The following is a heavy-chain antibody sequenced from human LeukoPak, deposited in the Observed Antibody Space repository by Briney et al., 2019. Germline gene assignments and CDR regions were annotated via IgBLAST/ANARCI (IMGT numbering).Heavy chain of an antibody. Sequence: ASVKVSSKASGGTFSSYAIRWVRHAPGQGLEWMARIIPIFGTASFAQKFQGRVTITTDKSTSTAYMKLSSVRSEDTALYYCARDAPPGVRGVIRWSDPWGQGTLVTVSS. CDR2: IIPIFGTA. V-gene: IGHV1-69*05. D-gene: IGHD3-10*01. CDR1: GGTFSSYA. J-gene: IGHJ5*02. CDR3: ARDAPPGVRGVIRWSDP.